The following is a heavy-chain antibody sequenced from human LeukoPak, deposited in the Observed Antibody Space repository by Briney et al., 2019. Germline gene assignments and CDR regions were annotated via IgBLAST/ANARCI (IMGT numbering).Heavy chain of an antibody. J-gene: IGHJ3*02. CDR3: ARAEYDFWSGYYSGGAFDI. Sequence: ASVKVSCKASGYTFTSYGISWVRQAPGQGLEWMGWISAYNGNTNYAQKLQGRVTMTTDTSTSTAYMELGSLRSDDTAVYYCARAEYDFWSGYYSGGAFDIWGQGTMVTVSS. CDR2: ISAYNGNT. CDR1: GYTFTSYG. D-gene: IGHD3-3*01. V-gene: IGHV1-18*01.